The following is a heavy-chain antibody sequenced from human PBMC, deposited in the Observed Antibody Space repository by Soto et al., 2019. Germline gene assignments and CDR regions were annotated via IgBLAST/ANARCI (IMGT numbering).Heavy chain of an antibody. CDR1: GYTFTGYY. D-gene: IGHD5-12*01. J-gene: IGHJ4*02. CDR2: INPNSGGT. CDR3: AKMATTRGWAFDY. Sequence: ASVKVSCKASGYTFTGYYMHWVRQAPGQGLEWMGWINPNSGGTNYAQKFQGWVTMTRDTSISTAYMELSRLRSDDTAVYYCAKMATTRGWAFDYWGQGTLVTVSS. V-gene: IGHV1-2*04.